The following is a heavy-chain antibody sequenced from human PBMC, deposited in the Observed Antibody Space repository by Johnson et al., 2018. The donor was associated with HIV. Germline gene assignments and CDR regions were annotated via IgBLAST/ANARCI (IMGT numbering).Heavy chain of an antibody. Sequence: VQLVESGGGVVQPGRSLRLSCAASGFTFSTYPMHWVRQAPGKGLEWVAVISYDGSNKYYADSVKGRFTISRDNSKNTLYLQMNSLRAEDTAVYYCARDRGIAVAGTGAFDIWGQGTMVTVSS. J-gene: IGHJ3*02. CDR1: GFTFSTYP. CDR2: ISYDGSNK. D-gene: IGHD6-19*01. CDR3: ARDRGIAVAGTGAFDI. V-gene: IGHV3-30-3*01.